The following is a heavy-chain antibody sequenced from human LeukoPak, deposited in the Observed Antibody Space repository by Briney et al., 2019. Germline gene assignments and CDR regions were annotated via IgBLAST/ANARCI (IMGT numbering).Heavy chain of an antibody. CDR1: GGSISSGTYY. CDR2: IYYGGST. CDR3: ARHRIAAADDAFEI. D-gene: IGHD6-13*01. J-gene: IGHJ3*02. V-gene: IGHV4-39*01. Sequence: SETLSLTCTVPGGSISSGTYYWGWIRQPPGKGLEWIATIYYGGSTFYNPSLKSRVTISVDTSKHQFSLRLSSVTAADTAVYYCARHRIAAADDAFEIWGQGTMLTVSS.